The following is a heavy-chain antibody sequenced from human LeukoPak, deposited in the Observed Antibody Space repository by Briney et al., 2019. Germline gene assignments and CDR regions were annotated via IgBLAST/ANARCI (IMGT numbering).Heavy chain of an antibody. CDR2: MYPGDSDT. V-gene: IGHV5-51*01. Sequence: GESLKIPCKGSGYTFTSYWIGGLRQIPGKGREWMGIMYPGDSDTRYSPSFQGQVTISAEKSISTAYLQWSRLKASDNAMYYCARHGELGNWFDRWGQGTLVTVSS. CDR1: GYTFTSYW. CDR3: ARHGELGNWFDR. D-gene: IGHD3-16*01. J-gene: IGHJ5*02.